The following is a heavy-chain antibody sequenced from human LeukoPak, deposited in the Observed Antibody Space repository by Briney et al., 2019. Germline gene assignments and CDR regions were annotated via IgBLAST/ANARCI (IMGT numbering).Heavy chain of an antibody. J-gene: IGHJ4*02. CDR3: VKEWGRGYKRANSPDY. V-gene: IGHV3-30*18. CDR1: GFTFRLYC. Sequence: SGGSLTLSCAVCGFTFRLYCMQWHRQAPGKGLEWVAVISYDGSSKYYADSVKGRFTISRDNSKNTLYLQMNRLRSKHTAVYYCVKEWGRGYKRANSPDYWGQGTLVTVSS. CDR2: ISYDGSSK. D-gene: IGHD3-22*01.